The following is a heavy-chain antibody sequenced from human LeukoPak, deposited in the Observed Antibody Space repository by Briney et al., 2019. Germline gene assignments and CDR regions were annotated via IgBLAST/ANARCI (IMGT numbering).Heavy chain of an antibody. CDR1: GGSISSYY. CDR3: ARHTSGYGTHY. D-gene: IGHD5-12*01. J-gene: IGHJ4*02. Sequence: SETLSLTCTVSGGSISSYYWSWIRQPPGKGLEWIGYIYYSGSTNYNPSLKSRVTISVDTSKNQFSLKLSSVTAADTAVYYCARHTSGYGTHYWGQGTLVTVSS. CDR2: IYYSGST. V-gene: IGHV4-59*08.